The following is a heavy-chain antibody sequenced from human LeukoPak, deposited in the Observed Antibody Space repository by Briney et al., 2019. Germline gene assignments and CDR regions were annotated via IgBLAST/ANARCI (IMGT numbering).Heavy chain of an antibody. V-gene: IGHV3-23*01. CDR3: AKDNLRTIFGVVKRGGFDY. CDR2: ISGSGGST. Sequence: QPGGSLRLSCAASGFTFSSYAISWVRQAPGKGLEWVSAISGSGGSTYYADSVKGRFTISRDNSKNTLYLQMNSLRAEDTAVYYCAKDNLRTIFGVVKRGGFDYWGQGTLVTVSS. D-gene: IGHD3-3*01. J-gene: IGHJ4*02. CDR1: GFTFSSYA.